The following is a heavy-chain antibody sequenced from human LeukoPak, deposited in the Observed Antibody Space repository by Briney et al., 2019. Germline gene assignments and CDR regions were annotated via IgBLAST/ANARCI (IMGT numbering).Heavy chain of an antibody. D-gene: IGHD3-3*01. J-gene: IGHJ4*02. CDR3: ARASGYSSSPFDY. Sequence: SETLSLTCAVSGGSTSSGGYSWSWIRQPPGKGLEWIGYFYYSGSTYYNPSLKRRVTISVDRSKNQFSLKLSSVTAADTAVYYCARASGYSSSPFDYWGQGTLVTVSS. CDR1: GGSTSSGGYS. CDR2: FYYSGST. V-gene: IGHV4-30-2*01.